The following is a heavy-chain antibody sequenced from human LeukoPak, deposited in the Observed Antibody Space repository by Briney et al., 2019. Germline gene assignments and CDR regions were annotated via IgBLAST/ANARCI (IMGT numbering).Heavy chain of an antibody. J-gene: IGHJ3*02. D-gene: IGHD4-17*01. Sequence: ASVKVSCKASGYTFTGHYMHWVRQAPGQGLEWMGIINPSGGSTSYAQKFQGRVTMTRDMSTSTDYIELSSLRSEDTAVYYCARDRGHDYGDYGGAFDIWGQGTMVTVSS. CDR2: INPSGGST. V-gene: IGHV1-46*01. CDR1: GYTFTGHY. CDR3: ARDRGHDYGDYGGAFDI.